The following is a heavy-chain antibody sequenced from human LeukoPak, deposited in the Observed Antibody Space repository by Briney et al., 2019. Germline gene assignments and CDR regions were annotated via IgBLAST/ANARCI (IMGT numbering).Heavy chain of an antibody. D-gene: IGHD6-19*01. J-gene: IGHJ5*02. CDR2: IYHSGST. Sequence: SETLSLTCTVSGGSISSYYWSWIRQPPGKGLEWIGYIYHSGSTDYNPSLKSRVTISVDTSKKQFSLKLSSVTAADTAVYYCALTISVAGSNWFDPWGQGTLVLVSS. CDR3: ALTISVAGSNWFDP. CDR1: GGSISSYY. V-gene: IGHV4-59*01.